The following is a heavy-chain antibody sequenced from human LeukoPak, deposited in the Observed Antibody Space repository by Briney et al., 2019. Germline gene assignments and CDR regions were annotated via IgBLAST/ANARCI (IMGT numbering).Heavy chain of an antibody. CDR3: ARHPYKIITEGGHLDY. V-gene: IGHV5-51*01. CDR2: IYPGDSHT. CDR1: GYTFTIYW. D-gene: IGHD3-10*01. J-gene: IGHJ4*02. Sequence: GESLKISCKGSGYTFTIYWIVWVRQMPGKGLEWMGIIYPGDSHTIYSPSFQGQVTISADKSISTAYLQWSSLKASDTAMYYCARHPYKIITEGGHLDYWGQGTLVTVSS.